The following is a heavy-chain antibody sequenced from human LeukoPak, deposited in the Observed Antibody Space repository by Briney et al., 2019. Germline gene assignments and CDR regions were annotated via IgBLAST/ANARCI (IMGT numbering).Heavy chain of an antibody. D-gene: IGHD1-26*01. V-gene: IGHV3-21*01. CDR2: ISSSSSYI. CDR1: GFTFSSYS. J-gene: IGHJ3*02. Sequence: GGSLRLSCAASGFTFSSYSMNWVRQAPGKGLEWVSSISSSSSYIYYADSVKGRFAISRDNAKNSLYLQMNSLRAEDTAVYYCARVGGPLDWELRDAFDIWGQGTMVTVSS. CDR3: ARVGGPLDWELRDAFDI.